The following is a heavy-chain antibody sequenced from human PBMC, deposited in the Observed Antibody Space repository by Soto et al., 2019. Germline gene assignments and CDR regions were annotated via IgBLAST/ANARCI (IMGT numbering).Heavy chain of an antibody. CDR2: IYYSGST. V-gene: IGHV4-59*01. D-gene: IGHD2-15*01. Sequence: SETISLTCTVSAGSISSYYWSWIRQPPGKGLEWIGYIYYSGSTNYNPSLKSRVTISVDTSKNQFSLKLSSVTAADTAVYYCARDNCSGGSCYSDYWGQGTLVTVSS. J-gene: IGHJ4*02. CDR3: ARDNCSGGSCYSDY. CDR1: AGSISSYY.